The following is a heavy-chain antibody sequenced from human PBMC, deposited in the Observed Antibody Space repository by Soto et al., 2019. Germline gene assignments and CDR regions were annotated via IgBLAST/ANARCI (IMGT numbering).Heavy chain of an antibody. D-gene: IGHD3-10*01. Sequence: EVQLVESGGDLVQPGGSLRLSCAASGFTFSSYWMNWVRQAPGKGLVWVSRINSDGSSTSYADSVKGRFTISRDNAKNELYLQMNSLRAEDTAVYYCARGGVRSARCCVDYYYMDVWGKGTTVTVAS. V-gene: IGHV3-74*01. CDR3: ARGGVRSARCCVDYYYMDV. CDR1: GFTFSSYW. J-gene: IGHJ6*03. CDR2: INSDGSST.